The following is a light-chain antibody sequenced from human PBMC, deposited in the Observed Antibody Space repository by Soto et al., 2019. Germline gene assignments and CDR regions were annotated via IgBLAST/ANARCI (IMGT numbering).Light chain of an antibody. Sequence: EIVMTQSPATLSVSPGERATLSCRASQSVDTNLAWYQHKPGQAPRLLIYGASTRVTDIPARFSGSGSGTEFTLTISSLQYEDFAVYYCHQYNDRILTFGQGTKVDIK. CDR2: GAS. CDR3: HQYNDRILT. J-gene: IGKJ1*01. V-gene: IGKV3-15*01. CDR1: QSVDTN.